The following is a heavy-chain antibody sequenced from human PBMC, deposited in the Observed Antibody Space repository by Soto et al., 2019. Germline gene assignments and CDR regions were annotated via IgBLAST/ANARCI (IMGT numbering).Heavy chain of an antibody. CDR1: GFTFSSYS. Sequence: EVQLVESGGGLVQPGGSLRLSCAASGFTFSSYSMNWVRQAPGKGLEWVSYISSSISTIYYADSVKGRFTISRDNAKNPLYLQINSLRDEDAAVYYCAREGGTLNWFDPWGQGTLVTVSS. CDR2: ISSSISTI. V-gene: IGHV3-48*02. CDR3: AREGGTLNWFDP. J-gene: IGHJ5*02. D-gene: IGHD1-26*01.